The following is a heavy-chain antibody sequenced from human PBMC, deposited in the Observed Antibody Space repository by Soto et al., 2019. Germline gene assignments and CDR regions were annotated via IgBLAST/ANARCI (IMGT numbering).Heavy chain of an antibody. Sequence: LSLSCAASGFSVSSHHMNWVRQAPGKGLEWVSVMYSGGTTYYSDPLKGRCTISRDNSKNMLYLQVDNLRADDTAAYYCARDGRDGFPLDYWGQGTLVTVSS. V-gene: IGHV3-53*01. CDR3: ARDGRDGFPLDY. J-gene: IGHJ4*02. CDR2: MYSGGTT. D-gene: IGHD1-1*01. CDR1: GFSVSSHH.